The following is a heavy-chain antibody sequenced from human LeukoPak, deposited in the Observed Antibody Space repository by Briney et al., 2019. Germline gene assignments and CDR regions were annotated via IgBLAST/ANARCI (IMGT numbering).Heavy chain of an antibody. V-gene: IGHV1-3*01. CDR1: GYTFTNYA. CDR2: INAGNGNT. D-gene: IGHD6-13*01. Sequence: GASVKVSCKASGYTFTNYAIHWVRQAPGQRLEWMGWINAGNGNTKYSQKFQARVTITTDTSASTAYMELNSLRSEDTAVYYCAREGYSSSRHDYWGQGTLVTVSS. CDR3: AREGYSSSRHDY. J-gene: IGHJ4*02.